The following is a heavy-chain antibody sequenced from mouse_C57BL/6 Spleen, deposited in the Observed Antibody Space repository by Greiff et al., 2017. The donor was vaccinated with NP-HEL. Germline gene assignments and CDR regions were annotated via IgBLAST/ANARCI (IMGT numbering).Heavy chain of an antibody. CDR3: ARTDGYYVGYFDV. CDR1: GYTFTSYW. CDR2: IYPSDSET. J-gene: IGHJ1*03. V-gene: IGHV1-61*01. Sequence: QVQLQQPGAELVRPGSSVKLSCKASGYTFTSYWMDWVKQRPGQGLEWIGNIYPSDSETHYNQKFKDKATLTVDKSSSTAYMQLSSLTSEDSAVYYCARTDGYYVGYFDVWGTGTTVTVSS. D-gene: IGHD2-3*01.